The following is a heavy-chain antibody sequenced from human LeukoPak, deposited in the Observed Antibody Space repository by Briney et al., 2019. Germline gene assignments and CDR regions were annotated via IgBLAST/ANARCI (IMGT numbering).Heavy chain of an antibody. J-gene: IGHJ4*02. Sequence: ASVKVSCKASGYTFTGYYMHWVRQAPGQGLEWMGWINPNSGGTNYAQKFQGRVTMTRDTSISTAYMELSRLRSDDTAVYYCARDEYYYGSGSYKYWGQGTLVTISS. V-gene: IGHV1-2*02. CDR1: GYTFTGYY. CDR2: INPNSGGT. D-gene: IGHD3-10*01. CDR3: ARDEYYYGSGSYKY.